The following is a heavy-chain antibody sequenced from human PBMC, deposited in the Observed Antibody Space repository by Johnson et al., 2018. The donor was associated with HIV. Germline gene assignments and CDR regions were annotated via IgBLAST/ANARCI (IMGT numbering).Heavy chain of an antibody. CDR3: ARDSLETSDGAFDI. Sequence: VQLVESGGGLIQPGGSLRLSCAASGFTVSSNYMSWVRQAPGKGLEWVSVIYSGGSTYYADSVKGRFNISRDNSKNTLYLQMKSLRAEDTAVYYCARDSLETSDGAFDIWGQGTMVTVSS. CDR1: GFTVSSNY. V-gene: IGHV3-53*01. J-gene: IGHJ3*02. CDR2: IYSGGST. D-gene: IGHD1-1*01.